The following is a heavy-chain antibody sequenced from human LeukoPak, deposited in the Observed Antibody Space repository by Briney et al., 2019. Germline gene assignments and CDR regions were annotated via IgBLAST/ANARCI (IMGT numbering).Heavy chain of an antibody. D-gene: IGHD6-13*01. CDR1: GDSISTSNSY. J-gene: IGHJ4*02. CDR3: ATEQQLARFDY. Sequence: SETLSLTCTVSGDSISTSNSYWGWIRQPPGKGLEWIGSIYYSGSTYYNPSLKSRVTISVDTSKNQFSLKLSSVTAADTAVYYCATEQQLARFDYWGQGTPVTVSS. V-gene: IGHV4-39*07. CDR2: IYYSGST.